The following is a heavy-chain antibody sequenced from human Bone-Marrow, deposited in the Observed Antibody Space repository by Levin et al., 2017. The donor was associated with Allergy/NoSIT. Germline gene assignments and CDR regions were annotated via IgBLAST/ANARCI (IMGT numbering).Heavy chain of an antibody. CDR1: GGSISSYY. CDR2: IYYSGST. V-gene: IGHV4-59*01. CDR3: ARSSGMTVAGYCQH. D-gene: IGHD6-19*01. Sequence: PSETLSLTCTVSGGSISSYYWSWIRQPPGKGLEWIGYIYYSGSTNYNPSLKSRVTISVDTSKNQFPLKLSSVTAADTAVYYCARSSGMTVAGYCQHWGQGTLLTVSS. J-gene: IGHJ1*01.